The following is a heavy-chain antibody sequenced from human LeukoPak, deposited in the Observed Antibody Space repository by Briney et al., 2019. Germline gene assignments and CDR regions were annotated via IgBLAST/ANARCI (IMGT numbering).Heavy chain of an antibody. J-gene: IGHJ4*02. Sequence: GGSLRLSCAPSGLTLSSYWIHWVRHAPGKGLVWVSRIDTDGTITTYADSVKGRFTISRDNAKSTLYLQMNSLRAEDTAVYYCAIDMTGARDHWGQGTLVTVSS. V-gene: IGHV3-74*01. CDR3: AIDMTGARDH. D-gene: IGHD3-9*01. CDR2: IDTDGTIT. CDR1: GLTLSSYW.